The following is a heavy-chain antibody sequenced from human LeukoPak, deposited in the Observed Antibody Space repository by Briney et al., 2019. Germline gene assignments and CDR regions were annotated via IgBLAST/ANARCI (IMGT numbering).Heavy chain of an antibody. J-gene: IGHJ4*02. D-gene: IGHD3-22*01. CDR1: GFTFDDYA. CDR2: ISWNSGSI. Sequence: GGSLRLSCAASGFTFDDYAMPWVRQAPGKGLEWVSGISWNSGSIGYADSVKGRFTISRDNAKNSLYLQMNSLRAEDTALYYCAKDRSRARRMYYYDSSGQKTFDYWGQGTLVTVSS. V-gene: IGHV3-9*01. CDR3: AKDRSRARRMYYYDSSGQKTFDY.